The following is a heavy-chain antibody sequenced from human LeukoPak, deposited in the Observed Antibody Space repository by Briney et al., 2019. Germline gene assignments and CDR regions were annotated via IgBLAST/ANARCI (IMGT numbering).Heavy chain of an antibody. CDR1: GVPTTSYY. CDR2: IYYTGGT. J-gene: IGHJ4*02. Sequence: SETLSLTRTVSGVPTTSYYWSWVRQSPGKALEWIGHIYYTGGTNYNPSLKSRVSISIDSSKNQFSLTLSSVTAADTAVYYCARLPRRYSTTWFFDYWGQGTLVTVSS. V-gene: IGHV4-59*01. D-gene: IGHD6-13*01. CDR3: ARLPRRYSTTWFFDY.